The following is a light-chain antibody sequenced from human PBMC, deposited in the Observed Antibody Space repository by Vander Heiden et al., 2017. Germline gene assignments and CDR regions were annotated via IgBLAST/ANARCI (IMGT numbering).Light chain of an antibody. J-gene: IGKJ2*01. CDR1: PSVLYSSNNKNY. CDR3: QQYDTTPYT. CDR2: WAS. V-gene: IGKV4-1*01. Sequence: DIVMTQSPDSLAFSLRARATINCKSSPSVLYSSNNKNYLAWYQQKPGQPPKLLIHWASTRESGVPDRFSGSGSGTDFTLTISSLQAEDVAVYYCQQYDTTPYTFGQGTKLEIK.